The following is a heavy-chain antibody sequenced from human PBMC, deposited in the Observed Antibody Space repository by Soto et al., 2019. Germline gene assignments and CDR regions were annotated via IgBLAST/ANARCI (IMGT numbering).Heavy chain of an antibody. CDR3: ARDLSMARGVIITKTLAWFDP. J-gene: IGHJ5*02. CDR2: FSSSGGGT. Sequence: GGSLILSCTASGFTFSNYSMSWVRQAPGKGLEWVSTFSSSGGGTYYADSVKGRFTISRDNSKNSLYLQMNSLRDEDTAVYYCARDLSMARGVIITKTLAWFDPWGQGTLVTVSS. D-gene: IGHD3-10*01. CDR1: GFTFSNYS. V-gene: IGHV3-23*01.